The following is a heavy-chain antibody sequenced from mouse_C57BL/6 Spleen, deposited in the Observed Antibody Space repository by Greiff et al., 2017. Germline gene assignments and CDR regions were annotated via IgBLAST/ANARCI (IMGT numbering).Heavy chain of an antibody. J-gene: IGHJ4*01. CDR1: GYSITSGYY. CDR3: AREGGYDGYYFYAMDY. D-gene: IGHD2-3*01. Sequence: EVQLVESGPGLVKPSQSLSLTCSVTGYSITSGYYWNWIRQFPGNKLEWMGYISYDGSNNYNPSLKNRISITRDTSKNPFFLKLNSVTTEDTATYYCAREGGYDGYYFYAMDYWGQGTSVTVSS. V-gene: IGHV3-6*01. CDR2: ISYDGSN.